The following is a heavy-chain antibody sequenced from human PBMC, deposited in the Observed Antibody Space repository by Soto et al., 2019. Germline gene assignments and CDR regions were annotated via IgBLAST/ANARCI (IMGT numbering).Heavy chain of an antibody. CDR3: ARDHCSSTSCYAQNDY. V-gene: IGHV1-24*01. J-gene: IGHJ4*01. D-gene: IGHD2-2*01. CDR1: GYTLTELS. CDR2: FDPEDGET. Sequence: ASVKVSCKVSGYTLTELSMHWVRQAPGKGLEWMGGFDPEDGETIYAQKFQGRVTMTADTSTDTAYMELSSLRSEDTAVYYCARDHCSSTSCYAQNDYWG.